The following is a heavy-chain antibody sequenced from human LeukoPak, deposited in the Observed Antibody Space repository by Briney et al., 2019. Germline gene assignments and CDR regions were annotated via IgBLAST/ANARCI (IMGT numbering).Heavy chain of an antibody. CDR3: ASVHYDSSGYHPGTFAN. CDR2: IFYTGRN. V-gene: IGHV4-59*08. D-gene: IGHD3-22*01. J-gene: IGHJ4*02. Sequence: SETLSHTRSVSGVYINSYYWVWLGQPPGKGLEWIGHIFYTGRNNYNLSLKSRLTMSRDTSKNQFSLQLSSVTAADTAVYYCASVHYDSSGYHPGTFANWGQGVLVTVSS. CDR1: GVYINSYY.